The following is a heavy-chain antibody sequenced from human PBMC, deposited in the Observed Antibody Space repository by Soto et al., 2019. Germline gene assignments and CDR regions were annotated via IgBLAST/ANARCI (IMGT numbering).Heavy chain of an antibody. CDR3: ATGRYYYGSEY. D-gene: IGHD3-10*01. CDR2: IYYSGST. J-gene: IGHJ4*02. Sequence: SETLSLTCTVSGDSVSSGNYFWSWIRQPPGRGLEWIGYIYYSGSTNYNPSLKSRVTISADKPKNQFSLNLSSVTAADTAVYYCATGRYYYGSEYWGLGTLVTVSS. V-gene: IGHV4-61*01. CDR1: GDSVSSGNYF.